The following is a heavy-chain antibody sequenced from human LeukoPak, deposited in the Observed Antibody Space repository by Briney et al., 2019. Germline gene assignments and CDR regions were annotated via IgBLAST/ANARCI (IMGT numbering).Heavy chain of an antibody. D-gene: IGHD6-13*01. CDR3: ARWGYSSSPRVRKSFDY. CDR1: GGSFSGYY. V-gene: IGHV4-34*01. J-gene: IGHJ4*02. CDR2: INHSGST. Sequence: ETLSLTCAVYGGSFSGYYWSWIRQPPGKGLEWIGEINHSGSTNSNPSLKSRVTISVDASKNQFSLKLTSVNAADTAVYYCARWGYSSSPRVRKSFDYWGQGTLVTVSS.